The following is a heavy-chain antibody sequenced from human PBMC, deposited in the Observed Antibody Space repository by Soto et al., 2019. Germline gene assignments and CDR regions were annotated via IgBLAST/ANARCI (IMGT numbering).Heavy chain of an antibody. Sequence: SETLSLTCTVSGGSIGSSSYYWGGIRQPPGKGLEWIGSIYYSGSTYYNPSLESRVTISVDTSKNQFSLKLSSVTAADTAVYYCARRGYYAISAFDIWGQGTMVT. D-gene: IGHD2-8*01. CDR3: ARRGYYAISAFDI. J-gene: IGHJ3*02. CDR2: IYYSGST. V-gene: IGHV4-39*01. CDR1: GGSIGSSSYY.